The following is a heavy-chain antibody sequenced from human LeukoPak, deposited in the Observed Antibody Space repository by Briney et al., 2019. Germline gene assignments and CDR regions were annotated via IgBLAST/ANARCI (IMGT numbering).Heavy chain of an antibody. CDR1: GFTFSSYS. Sequence: PGGSLRLSCAASGFTFSSYSMNWVRQAPGKGLEWVSSISSSSSYIYYADSVKGRFTISRGNAKNSLYLQMNSLRAEDTAVYYCARDRETTMIVVVITPPDVWGQGTTVTVSS. V-gene: IGHV3-21*01. D-gene: IGHD3-22*01. J-gene: IGHJ6*02. CDR2: ISSSSSYI. CDR3: ARDRETTMIVVVITPPDV.